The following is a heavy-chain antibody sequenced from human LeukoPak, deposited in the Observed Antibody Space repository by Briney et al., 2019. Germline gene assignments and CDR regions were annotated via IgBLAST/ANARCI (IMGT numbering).Heavy chain of an antibody. V-gene: IGHV1-2*04. CDR3: TRSTTSGYFKAYYYGLDV. D-gene: IGHD3-3*01. CDR2: INPKSGGT. J-gene: IGHJ6*02. CDR1: GYTFTGYY. Sequence: ASVKVSCKASGYTFTGYYMHWMRQAPGQGLEWMGWINPKSGGTNYAQKFQGWVTMTRDTSISTAYVELSRLRSDDTAVYFCTRSTTSGYFKAYYYGLDVWGQGTTVTVSS.